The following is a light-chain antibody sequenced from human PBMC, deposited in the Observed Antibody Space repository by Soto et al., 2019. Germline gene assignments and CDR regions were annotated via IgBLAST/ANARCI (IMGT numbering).Light chain of an antibody. J-gene: IGLJ2*01. CDR1: RSNIGTYA. Sequence: QSVLTQSPSASATPGQRVTISCSGGRSNIGTYAVNWYQQLPGTAPTLLIFRNHQRPSGVPARFSGSKSGTSASLAISGPQSEYEADYYFAAWDDSMRAVVFGGGTKLTVL. CDR3: AAWDDSMRAVV. V-gene: IGLV1-44*01. CDR2: RNH.